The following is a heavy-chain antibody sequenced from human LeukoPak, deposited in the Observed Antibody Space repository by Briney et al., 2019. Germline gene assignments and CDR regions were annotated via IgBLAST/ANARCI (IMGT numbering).Heavy chain of an antibody. CDR1: GGSFSVYY. CDR3: ARVPTYYDFSIDY. D-gene: IGHD3-3*01. V-gene: IGHV4-34*01. J-gene: IGHJ4*02. CDR2: SNHSGST. Sequence: PSETLSPTCAVDGGSFSVYYWSWIRLPPGKGRECIGESNHSGSTNYNPSLKRRVTISVDTSKNQFSLKLSSVPAADTAVYYCARVPTYYDFSIDYWGQGTLVTVSS.